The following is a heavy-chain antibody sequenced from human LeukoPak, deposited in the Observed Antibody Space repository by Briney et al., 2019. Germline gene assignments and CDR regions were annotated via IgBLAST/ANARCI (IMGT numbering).Heavy chain of an antibody. J-gene: IGHJ4*02. Sequence: KPGRSLRLSCTASGFTFGDYGMSWFRQAPGKGLEGVGFIRSKGYGGATEYAASVKDRFTISRDDSKSIAFLQMNSLKTEDTAVYYCTRAPYNLLPGYYFDYWGQGTLVTVSS. CDR1: GFTFGDYG. CDR2: IRSKGYGGAT. V-gene: IGHV3-49*05. CDR3: TRAPYNLLPGYYFDY. D-gene: IGHD5-24*01.